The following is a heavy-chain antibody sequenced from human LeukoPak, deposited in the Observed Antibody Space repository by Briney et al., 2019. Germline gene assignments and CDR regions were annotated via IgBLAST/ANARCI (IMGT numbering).Heavy chain of an antibody. J-gene: IGHJ4*02. V-gene: IGHV3-21*01. Sequence: GGSLRLSCAASGFTFSSYSMNWVRQAPGKGLEWVSSISSSSSYIYYADSVKGRFTISRDNAKSSLYLQMNSLRAEDTAVYYCARGRPKTTAAHFGYWGQGTLVTVSS. D-gene: IGHD6-25*01. CDR2: ISSSSSYI. CDR3: ARGRPKTTAAHFGY. CDR1: GFTFSSYS.